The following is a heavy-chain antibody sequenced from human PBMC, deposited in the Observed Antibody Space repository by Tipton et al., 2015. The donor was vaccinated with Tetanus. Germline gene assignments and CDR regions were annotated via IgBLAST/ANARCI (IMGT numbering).Heavy chain of an antibody. J-gene: IGHJ6*02. CDR2: IDPNSGDT. CDR3: ARDRGDYIYYGMDV. V-gene: IGHV1-2*02. Sequence: QLVQSGAELKKPGASVKVSCTASGCTFTGYYMYWVRQAPGQGLEWVGWIDPNSGDTIYAQNFQGRVTMTRDTPISTVYMELSRLRSDDTAVYYCARDRGDYIYYGMDVWGPGTTVTVSS. D-gene: IGHD3-22*01. CDR1: GCTFTGYY.